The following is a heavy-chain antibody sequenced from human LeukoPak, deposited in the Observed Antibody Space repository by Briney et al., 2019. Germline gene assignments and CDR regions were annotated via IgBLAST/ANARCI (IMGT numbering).Heavy chain of an antibody. D-gene: IGHD6-13*01. CDR2: TYYRSKWYN. J-gene: IGHJ4*02. V-gene: IGHV6-1*01. CDR1: GDSVSSNSAA. Sequence: SQTLSLTCAISGDSVSSNSAAWNWSRQSPSRGLEWLGRTYYRSKWYNDYAVSVKSRITINPDTSKNQFSLQLNSVTPEDTAVYYCAREAAAGTGTFDYWGQGTLVTVSS. CDR3: AREAAAGTGTFDY.